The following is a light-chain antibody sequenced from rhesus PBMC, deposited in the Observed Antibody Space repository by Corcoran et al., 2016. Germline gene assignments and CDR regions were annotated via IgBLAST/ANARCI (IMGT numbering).Light chain of an antibody. J-gene: IGKJ1*01. Sequence: DIQMTQSPSSLSASVGDTVTITCRASQSISSWLDWYQQKPGKAPKLLIYKASTLQSGVPSRFSGSGSGTDLPLTISSLQPEDFATYYCLRYSSSPWTFGQGTKVEIK. CDR1: QSISSW. CDR2: KAS. CDR3: LRYSSSPWT. V-gene: IGKV1-22*01.